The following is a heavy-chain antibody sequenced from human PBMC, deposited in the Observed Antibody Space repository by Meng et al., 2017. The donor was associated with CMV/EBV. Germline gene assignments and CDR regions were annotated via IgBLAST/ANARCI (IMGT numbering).Heavy chain of an antibody. V-gene: IGHV3-30-3*01. J-gene: IGHJ6*02. Sequence: GESLKISCEASRFTFSSYAMHWVRQAPGKGLEWVAVISYDGSNKLYADSVKGRFTISRDNSTNTLYLQMNSLRTEDTAVYYCVSSKAGHFYYYGLDVWGQGTTVTVSS. CDR1: RFTFSSYA. CDR2: ISYDGSNK. CDR3: VSSKAGHFYYYGLDV.